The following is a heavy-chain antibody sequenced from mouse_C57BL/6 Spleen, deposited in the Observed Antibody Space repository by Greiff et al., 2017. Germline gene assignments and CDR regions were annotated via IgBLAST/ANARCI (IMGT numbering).Heavy chain of an antibody. CDR2: IYPGDGDT. CDR3: ARGYYGSSFDY. J-gene: IGHJ2*01. D-gene: IGHD1-1*01. Sequence: QVQLQQSGPELVKPGASVKISCKASGYAFSSSWMNWVKQRPGKGLEWIGRIYPGDGDTNYNGKFKGEATLTADKSSSTAYMQLSSLTSEDSAVYFCARGYYGSSFDYWGQGTTLTVSS. CDR1: GYAFSSSW. V-gene: IGHV1-82*01.